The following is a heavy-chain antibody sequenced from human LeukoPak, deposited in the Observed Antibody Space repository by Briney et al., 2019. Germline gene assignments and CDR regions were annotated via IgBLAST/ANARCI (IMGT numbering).Heavy chain of an antibody. CDR3: ARGSYYDSSGYSW. D-gene: IGHD3-22*01. V-gene: IGHV3-30*03. Sequence: PGRSLRLSCAASGFTFSSYGMHWVRQAPGRGLEWVAVISYDGSNKYYADSVKGRFTISRDNSKNTLYLQMNSLRSEDTAVYYCARGSYYDSSGYSWWGQGTLVTVSS. CDR2: ISYDGSNK. CDR1: GFTFSSYG. J-gene: IGHJ4*02.